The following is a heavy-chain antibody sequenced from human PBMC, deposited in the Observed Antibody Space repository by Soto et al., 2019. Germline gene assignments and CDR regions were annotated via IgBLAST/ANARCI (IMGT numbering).Heavy chain of an antibody. Sequence: VQLVESGGGVVQPGRSLRLSCAASGFTFSSYGMHWVRQAPGKGLEWVAAIWCDGSNKYYADSVKGRFTISRDNSKNTVYPQMNSLRAADTAVDYSARDCHITNFGVVNSEVEYGMDVWGQGTTVTVS. CDR3: ARDCHITNFGVVNSEVEYGMDV. CDR2: IWCDGSNK. J-gene: IGHJ6*02. D-gene: IGHD3-3*01. CDR1: GFTFSSYG. V-gene: IGHV3-33*01.